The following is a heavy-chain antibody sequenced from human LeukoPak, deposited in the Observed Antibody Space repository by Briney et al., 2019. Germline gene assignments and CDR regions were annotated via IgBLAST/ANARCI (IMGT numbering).Heavy chain of an antibody. D-gene: IGHD4-17*01. CDR2: IIPIFGTA. CDR1: GGTFSSYA. J-gene: IGHJ3*02. Sequence: ASVKVSCKASGGTFSSYAISWVRQAPGQGLEWMGGIIPIFGTANYAQKFQGRVTITADESTSTAYMDLSSLRSEDTAVYYCATTYGDRDAFDIWGQGTMVTVSS. V-gene: IGHV1-69*13. CDR3: ATTYGDRDAFDI.